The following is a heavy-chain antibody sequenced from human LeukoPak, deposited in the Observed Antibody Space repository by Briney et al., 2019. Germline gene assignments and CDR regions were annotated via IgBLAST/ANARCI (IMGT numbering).Heavy chain of an antibody. CDR1: GYTFTSYA. J-gene: IGHJ6*03. D-gene: IGHD3-10*01. CDR2: IIPIFGTA. Sequence: SVKVSCKASGYTFTSYAMNWVRQAPGQGLEWMGGIIPIFGTANYAQKFQGRVTITADKSTSTAYMELSSLRSEDTAVYYCARGVRGDTYYMDVWGKGTTVTVSS. CDR3: ARGVRGDTYYMDV. V-gene: IGHV1-69*06.